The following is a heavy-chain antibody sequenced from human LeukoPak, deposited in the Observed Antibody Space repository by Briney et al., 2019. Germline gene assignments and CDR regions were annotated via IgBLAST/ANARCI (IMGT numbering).Heavy chain of an antibody. V-gene: IGHV3-30*02. CDR1: GFTFGSYG. D-gene: IGHD6-13*01. J-gene: IGHJ4*02. Sequence: GGSLRLSCAASGFTFGSYGMHWVRQAPGKGLDWVAFARYDGNNPYYSASVKGRFTISRDNSKNTVLLQMNNLRLEDAAVYYCARGAAAADYFDYWGQGTLVTVSS. CDR3: ARGAAAADYFDY. CDR2: ARYDGNNP.